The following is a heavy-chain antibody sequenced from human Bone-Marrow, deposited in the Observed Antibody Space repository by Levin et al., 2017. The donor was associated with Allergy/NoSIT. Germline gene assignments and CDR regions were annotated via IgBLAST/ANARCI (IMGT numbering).Heavy chain of an antibody. V-gene: IGHV3-7*04. CDR1: GFTFSTSW. Sequence: GGSLRLSCAASGFTFSTSWMSWVRQAPGKGLEWVATIKQGGSDKYYVDSVKGRFTISRDNARNSLYLQMDSLRAEDTAVYYCTGGSGWGGDYWGQGTLVTVSS. CDR3: TGGSGWGGDY. J-gene: IGHJ4*02. D-gene: IGHD6-19*01. CDR2: IKQGGSDK.